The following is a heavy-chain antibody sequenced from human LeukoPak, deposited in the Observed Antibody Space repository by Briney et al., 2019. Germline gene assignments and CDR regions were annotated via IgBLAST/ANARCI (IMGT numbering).Heavy chain of an antibody. Sequence: PGGSLRLSCAASGFTFSSYSMNWVRQAPGKGLEWVSAISGSGGYTDYADSVKGRFTISRDNSKNTLYVQMNSLRAEDTAVYYCAKDQRGYDKPIDYWGQGTLVTVSS. CDR3: AKDQRGYDKPIDY. CDR1: GFTFSSYS. V-gene: IGHV3-23*01. CDR2: ISGSGGYT. D-gene: IGHD5-12*01. J-gene: IGHJ4*02.